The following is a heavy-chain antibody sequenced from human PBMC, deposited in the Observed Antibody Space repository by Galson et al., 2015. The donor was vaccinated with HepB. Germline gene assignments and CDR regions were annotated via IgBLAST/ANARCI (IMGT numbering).Heavy chain of an antibody. CDR3: ANQGRIFVALAN. Sequence: SLRLSCAASGFTFSNYIMNWVRQAPGKGLEWVSGISGGGDSTYYTDSVKGRFTISRDNSKNTLYLQMDSLRADDTAIYYCANQGRIFVALANWGQGTLVTVSS. CDR1: GFTFSNYI. D-gene: IGHD2-15*01. J-gene: IGHJ4*02. V-gene: IGHV3-23*01. CDR2: ISGGGDST.